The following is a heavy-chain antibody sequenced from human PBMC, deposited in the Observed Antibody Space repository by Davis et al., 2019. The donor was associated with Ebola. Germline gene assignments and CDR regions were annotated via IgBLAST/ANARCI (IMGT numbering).Heavy chain of an antibody. CDR2: ISYSGST. V-gene: IGHV4-39*01. CDR3: ARRGTTGTTLYWFDP. J-gene: IGHJ5*02. D-gene: IGHD1-1*01. CDR1: GGSFSSSTYY. Sequence: MPSETLSLTCTVSGGSFSSSTYYWGWIRQPPGRGLEWIGSISYSGSTYYNPSLKSRVTISVDTSKNQFSLKLSSVTAADTAVYYCARRGTTGTTLYWFDPWGQGTLVTVSS.